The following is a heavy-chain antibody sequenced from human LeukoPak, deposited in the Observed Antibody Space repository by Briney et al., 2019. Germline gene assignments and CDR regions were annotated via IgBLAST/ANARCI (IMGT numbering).Heavy chain of an antibody. V-gene: IGHV3-23*01. Sequence: GGSLRLSCAASGFTFSSYAMSWVRQAPGKGLEWVSVISGSGGSTYYADSVQGRFTISRDNARNTLYLQMSSLRAEDTGIYYCARDRAVKARIGGMDVWGQGTTVIVSS. CDR3: ARDRAVKARIGGMDV. CDR2: ISGSGGST. J-gene: IGHJ6*02. CDR1: GFTFSSYA. D-gene: IGHD5-24*01.